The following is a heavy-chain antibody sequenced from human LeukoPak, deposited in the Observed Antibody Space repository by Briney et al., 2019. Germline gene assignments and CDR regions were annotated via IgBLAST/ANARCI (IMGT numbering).Heavy chain of an antibody. V-gene: IGHV3-49*04. J-gene: IGHJ4*02. D-gene: IGHD3-16*01. CDR1: GFTFGDYT. CDR3: IRGGFRFSSFDY. CDR2: IRSKAYGGTT. Sequence: GGSLRLSCTASGFTFGDYTMTWVRQAPGKGGEWVGFIRSKAYGGTTEYAASVKDRFTISRDDSKSIAYLQMNSLKIEDTAVYYCIRGGFRFSSFDYWGQGTLVTVSS.